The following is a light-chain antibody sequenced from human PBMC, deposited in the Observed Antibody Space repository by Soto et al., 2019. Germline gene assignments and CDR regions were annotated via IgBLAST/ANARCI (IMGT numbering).Light chain of an antibody. Sequence: DVVFTQSPLSLPVTLGQPASISCRSSQSLVYRDGNAYLIWFHQRPGQPPRRLIFKVSNRDSGVPDRFSGSGAGTDFTLKISSVEAEDVGVYYCMQALQTQTFGQGTKVDIK. CDR3: MQALQTQT. CDR1: QSLVYRDGNAY. J-gene: IGKJ1*01. CDR2: KVS. V-gene: IGKV2-30*01.